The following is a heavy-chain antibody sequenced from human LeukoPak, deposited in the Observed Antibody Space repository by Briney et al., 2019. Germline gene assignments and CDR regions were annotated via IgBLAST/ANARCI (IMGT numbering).Heavy chain of an antibody. J-gene: IGHJ5*02. CDR3: ARVLRVNYDFWSGYLGVFGDNWFDP. D-gene: IGHD3-3*01. CDR2: ISAYNGNT. CDR1: GYTFTSYG. Sequence: EASVKVSCKASGYTFTSYGISWVRQAPGQGLEWMGWISAYNGNTNYAQKLQGRVTMTTDTSTSTAYMELRSLRSDDTAVYYCARVLRVNYDFWSGYLGVFGDNWFDPWGQGTLVTVSS. V-gene: IGHV1-18*01.